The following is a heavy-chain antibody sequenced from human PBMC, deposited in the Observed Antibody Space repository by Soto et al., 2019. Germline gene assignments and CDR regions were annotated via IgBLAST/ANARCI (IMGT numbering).Heavy chain of an antibody. CDR2: IIPIFGTA. CDR1: GGTFSSYA. V-gene: IGHV1-69*13. D-gene: IGHD6-13*01. Sequence: VASVKVSCKPSGGTFSSYAISWVRQAPGQGLEWMGGIIPIFGTANYAQKFQGRVTITADESTSTAYMELSSLRSEDTAMYYCARHIAAAGKSPRYFDYWGQGTLVTVSS. J-gene: IGHJ4*02. CDR3: ARHIAAAGKSPRYFDY.